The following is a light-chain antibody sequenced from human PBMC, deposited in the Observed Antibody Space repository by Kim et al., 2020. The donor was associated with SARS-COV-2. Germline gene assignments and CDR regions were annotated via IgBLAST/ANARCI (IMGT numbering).Light chain of an antibody. CDR1: QGSSSW. J-gene: IGKJ1*01. V-gene: IGKV1-12*01. CDR3: QQASGFPWT. CDR2: AAS. Sequence: AAVGDRVTITCRASQGSSSWLAWYQQKPGKAPELLIFAASSLQSGVPSRFSGSGSGTDFTLTISSLQPEDFATYYCQQASGFPWTFGQGTKVDIK.